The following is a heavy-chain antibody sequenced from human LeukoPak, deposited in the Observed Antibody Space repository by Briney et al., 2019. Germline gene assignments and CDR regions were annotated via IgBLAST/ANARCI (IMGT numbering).Heavy chain of an antibody. CDR3: ARAPAAGTGWFDP. CDR2: IHSRGST. Sequence: RPSETLSLTCTVSGDSVSSGSYYWSWIRQPAGKGLEWIGRIHSRGSTNYKPSLKSRVTISVDTSKNQFSLKLSSVTAADTAVYYCARAPAAGTGWFDPWGQGTLVIVSS. J-gene: IGHJ5*02. D-gene: IGHD6-13*01. CDR1: GDSVSSGSYY. V-gene: IGHV4-61*02.